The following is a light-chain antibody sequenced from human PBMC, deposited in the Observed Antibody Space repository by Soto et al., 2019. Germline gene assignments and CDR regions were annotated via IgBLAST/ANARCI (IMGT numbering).Light chain of an antibody. V-gene: IGKV3-20*01. CDR1: QSVSSSH. J-gene: IGKJ5*01. CDR2: AAS. Sequence: EIVLTQSPGTLSLSPGERATLSCRASQSVSSSHLAWYQHKPGQAPRLLIYAASSRATGSPDRFSGCGAGTDFALTISRLEPEDFTVYYCQQYGYAPITFGQGTRLEIK. CDR3: QQYGYAPIT.